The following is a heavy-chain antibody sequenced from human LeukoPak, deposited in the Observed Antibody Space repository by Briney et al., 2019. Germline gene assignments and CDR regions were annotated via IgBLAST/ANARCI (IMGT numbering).Heavy chain of an antibody. D-gene: IGHD3-10*01. J-gene: IGHJ4*02. CDR3: AKDFGEKWFGEDYFDY. V-gene: IGHV3-30*02. CDR2: IRYDGSNK. CDR1: GFTFSSYG. Sequence: PGGSLRLSCAASGFTFSSYGMHWVRQAPGKGLEWVAFIRYDGSNKYYADSVKGRFTISRDNSKNTLYLQMNSLRAEDTAVYYCAKDFGEKWFGEDYFDYWGQGTLVTVSS.